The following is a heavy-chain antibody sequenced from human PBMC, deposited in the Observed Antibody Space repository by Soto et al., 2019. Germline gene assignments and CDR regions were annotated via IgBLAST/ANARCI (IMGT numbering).Heavy chain of an antibody. V-gene: IGHV3-30-3*01. D-gene: IGHD3-9*01. J-gene: IGHJ1*01. CDR1: GFSFRIYS. CDR2: LSYDVSNK. Sequence: QVHLVESGGGVVQPGRSLRLSCAAAGFSFRIYSIHWVRKAPGKGLEWVAVLSYDVSNKYYADYVKGRFTISRDNSKNALYLQMNSLRTEDTAVYDGAMERVTGDYNVLGYWGQGPLVIVSS. CDR3: AMERVTGDYNVLGY.